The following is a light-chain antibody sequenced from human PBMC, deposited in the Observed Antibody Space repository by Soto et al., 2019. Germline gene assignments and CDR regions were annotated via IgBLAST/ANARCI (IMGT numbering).Light chain of an antibody. Sequence: IRLTQPPSSLCASVAGRVNISCLASQGIYIYLAWYQQKPGKTPNLLIYAASTLQAGVPSRFSGSGSGTDFTLTISSLQPEDVAAYYRQKYNSAPLTFGGGTKVDIK. CDR1: QGIYIY. CDR2: AAS. CDR3: QKYNSAPLT. J-gene: IGKJ4*01. V-gene: IGKV1-27*01.